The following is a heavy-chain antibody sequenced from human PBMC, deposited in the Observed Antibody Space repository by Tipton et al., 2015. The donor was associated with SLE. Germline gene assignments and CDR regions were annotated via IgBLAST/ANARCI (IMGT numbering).Heavy chain of an antibody. V-gene: IGHV4-59*01. CDR3: ARDEYRYDATGYHLLGHFDF. D-gene: IGHD3-22*01. Sequence: TLSLTCTVSGGSISNYYWSWIRQSPGKGLEWIGYIYYSGTTKYNPSLKSRVTISVDSSNNQFSLRLSSVTAADTAIYYCARDEYRYDATGYHLLGHFDFWGQGTLVTVSS. CDR2: IYYSGTT. CDR1: GGSISNYY. J-gene: IGHJ4*02.